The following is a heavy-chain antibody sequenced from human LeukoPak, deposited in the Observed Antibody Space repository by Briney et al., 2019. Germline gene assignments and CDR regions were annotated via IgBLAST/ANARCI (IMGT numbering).Heavy chain of an antibody. V-gene: IGHV1-46*01. J-gene: IGHJ4*02. Sequence: ASVKVSCKASAYIFTRYHIHWVRQAPGQGLEWMGIINLSGGGTSYAQKFQGRVTMTSDTPTSTVCMELSSLRSEDTAVYYCAAADATTESGFDYWGQGTLVTVSS. CDR1: AYIFTRYH. CDR3: AAADATTESGFDY. D-gene: IGHD4-17*01. CDR2: INLSGGGT.